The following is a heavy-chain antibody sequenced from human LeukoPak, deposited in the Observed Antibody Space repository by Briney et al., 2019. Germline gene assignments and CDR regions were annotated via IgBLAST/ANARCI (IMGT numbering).Heavy chain of an antibody. CDR3: SRENGAFSPFGY. Sequence: SETLSLTCTLSGGSISSFYWSWLRQPPGKGLEWIGYIYYSGSANYNPSLKSRVTISVDTSKNQFSLSLTSVTAADTAVYYCSRENGAFSPFGYWGQGILVTV. D-gene: IGHD2-8*01. J-gene: IGHJ4*02. CDR2: IYYSGSA. V-gene: IGHV4-59*12. CDR1: GGSISSFY.